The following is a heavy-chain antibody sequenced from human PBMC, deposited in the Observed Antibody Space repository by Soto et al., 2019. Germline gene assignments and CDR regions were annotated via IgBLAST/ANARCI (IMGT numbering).Heavy chain of an antibody. CDR3: ARDLTIFGVVQTGY. CDR1: GFTFSSYS. J-gene: IGHJ4*02. Sequence: GGSLRLSCAASGFTFSSYSMNWVRQAPGKGLEWVSYISSSSSTIYYADSVKGRFTISRDNAKNSLYLQMNSLRAEDTAVYYCARDLTIFGVVQTGYWGQGTLVTVSS. D-gene: IGHD3-3*01. V-gene: IGHV3-48*01. CDR2: ISSSSSTI.